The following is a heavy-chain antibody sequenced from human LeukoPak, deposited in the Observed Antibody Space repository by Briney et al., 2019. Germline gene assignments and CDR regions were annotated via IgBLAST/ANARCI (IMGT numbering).Heavy chain of an antibody. CDR2: IKQDGSEK. CDR1: GFTFSSYW. CDR3: AAYAYYDILTGYYAPIDYYGMDV. Sequence: GGSLRLSCAASGFTFSSYWMSWVRQAPGKGLEWVANIKQDGSEKYYVDSVKGRLTISRDNAKNSLYLQMNSLRAEDTAVYYCAAYAYYDILTGYYAPIDYYGMDVWGQGTTVTVSS. V-gene: IGHV3-7*01. D-gene: IGHD3-9*01. J-gene: IGHJ6*02.